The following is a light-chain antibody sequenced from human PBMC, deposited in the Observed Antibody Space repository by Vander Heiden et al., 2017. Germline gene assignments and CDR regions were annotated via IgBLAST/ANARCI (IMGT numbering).Light chain of an antibody. J-gene: IGLJ3*02. CDR2: DDY. Sequence: SYVLTQPASVSVAPGQTAIITCGGNNVGGRSAHWYRQNPGQVPILVVYDDYVRPSGIPERFSGSNAALTISRVEVGDEADYYCQVWDTSGDHWVLGGGTKLTVL. V-gene: IGLV3-21*02. CDR1: NVGGRS. CDR3: QVWDTSGDHWV.